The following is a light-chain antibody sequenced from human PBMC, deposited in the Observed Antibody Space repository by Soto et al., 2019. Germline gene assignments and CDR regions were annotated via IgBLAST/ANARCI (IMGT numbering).Light chain of an antibody. CDR3: QTWGTGIHVV. V-gene: IGLV4-69*01. Sequence: QPVLTQSPSASASLGASVNLTCTLSSGHSNYAIAWHQQQPESEKGPRYLMRVNSDGSHIKGDGIPHRFSGSSSGAERYLTISSLQSEDEADYYCQTWGTGIHVVFGGGTKVTVL. J-gene: IGLJ2*01. CDR1: SGHSNYA. CDR2: VNSDGSH.